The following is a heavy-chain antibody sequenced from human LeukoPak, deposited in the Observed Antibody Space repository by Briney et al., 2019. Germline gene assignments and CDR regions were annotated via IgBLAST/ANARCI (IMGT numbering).Heavy chain of an antibody. CDR3: ATYYDRSGYKLDY. V-gene: IGHV4-31*03. CDR2: IYCSGST. J-gene: IGHJ4*02. D-gene: IGHD3-22*01. Sequence: SQTLSLTCTVSGGSISSGGYYWSWIRQHPGKGLEWIGYIYCSGSTYYNPSLKSRVTISVDTSKNQFSLELDSVTAADTAIYYCATYYDRSGYKLDYRGQGTLVTVSS. CDR1: GGSISSGGYY.